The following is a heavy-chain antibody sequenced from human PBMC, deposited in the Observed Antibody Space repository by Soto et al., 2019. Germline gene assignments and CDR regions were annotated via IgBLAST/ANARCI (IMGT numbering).Heavy chain of an antibody. Sequence: GASVKVSCKASGYSFTDCHIHWVRQAPGQGLEWLGRINPKSGGTSTAQKFQGWVTMTTDTSISTASMELTRLTSDDTAIYYCARGDSTDCSNGVCSFFYNHDMDVWGQGTTVTVFS. CDR1: GYSFTDCH. CDR2: INPKSGGT. D-gene: IGHD2-8*01. CDR3: ARGDSTDCSNGVCSFFYNHDMDV. V-gene: IGHV1-2*04. J-gene: IGHJ6*02.